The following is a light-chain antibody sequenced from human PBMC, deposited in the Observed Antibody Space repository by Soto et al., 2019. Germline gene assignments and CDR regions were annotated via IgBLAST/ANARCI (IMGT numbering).Light chain of an antibody. CDR1: SSNIGDNT. CDR3: AAWDVSLTGFYV. Sequence: QSVLTQPPSASGTPGQRVTISCSGSSSNIGDNTVSWYQQLPGTAPKLLIYNNNLRPSGVPDRFSGSKSGTSASLAISGLQSEDESEYYCAAWDVSLTGFYVFGTGTKVTVL. J-gene: IGLJ1*01. CDR2: NNN. V-gene: IGLV1-44*01.